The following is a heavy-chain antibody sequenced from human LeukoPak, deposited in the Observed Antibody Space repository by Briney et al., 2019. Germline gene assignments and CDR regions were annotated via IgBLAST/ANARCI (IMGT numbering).Heavy chain of an antibody. D-gene: IGHD2-15*01. V-gene: IGHV4-39*01. Sequence: PSETLSLTCTVSGGSISSSSYYWGWIRQPPGKGLEWIEIIYYSGSTYYNPSLKSRVTISVDTSKNQFTLKLNSVNAADTAVYYCARLHCSGGRCYFDYWGQGTLVTASS. CDR2: IYYSGST. CDR1: GGSISSSSYY. J-gene: IGHJ4*02. CDR3: ARLHCSGGRCYFDY.